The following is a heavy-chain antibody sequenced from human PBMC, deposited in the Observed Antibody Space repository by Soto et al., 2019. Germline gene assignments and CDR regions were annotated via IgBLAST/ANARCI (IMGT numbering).Heavy chain of an antibody. D-gene: IGHD6-19*01. J-gene: IGHJ3*02. V-gene: IGHV4-34*01. CDR2: INHSGST. Sequence: QVQLQQWGAGLLKPSETLSLTCAVYGGSFSGYYWSWIRQPPGKGLEWIGEINHSGSTNYNPSLKSRVTISVDTSKNQFSLKLSSVTAADTAVYYCARGGGGSSGWYLRAFDIWGQGTMVTVSS. CDR3: ARGGGGSSGWYLRAFDI. CDR1: GGSFSGYY.